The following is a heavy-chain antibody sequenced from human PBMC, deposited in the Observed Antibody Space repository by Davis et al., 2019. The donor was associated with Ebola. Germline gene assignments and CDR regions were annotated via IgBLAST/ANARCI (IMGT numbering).Heavy chain of an antibody. CDR3: ARGGLELRENWFDP. CDR2: IIPILGIA. D-gene: IGHD1-7*01. J-gene: IGHJ5*02. Sequence: SVKVSCKASGGTFSSYAISWVRQAPGQGLEWMGGIIPILGIANYAQKFQGRVTITADESTSTAYMELSSLRSEDTAVYYCARGGLELRENWFDPWGQGTLVTVSS. V-gene: IGHV1-69*10. CDR1: GGTFSSYA.